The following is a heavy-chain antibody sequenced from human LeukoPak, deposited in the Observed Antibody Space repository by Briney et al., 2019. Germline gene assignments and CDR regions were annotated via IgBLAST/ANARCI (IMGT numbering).Heavy chain of an antibody. CDR2: IYNGGRT. CDR1: GGSVSSNY. V-gene: IGHV4-4*07. CDR3: AKSISMDFEY. Sequence: PSETLSLTCTVSGGSVSSNYGNWIRQPAGKGLEWIGRIYNGGRTNYNPSLESRVTISIDRSKNQFSLKLTSVTAADTAVYYCAKSISMDFEYWGQGTLVTVSP. D-gene: IGHD2/OR15-2a*01. J-gene: IGHJ4*02.